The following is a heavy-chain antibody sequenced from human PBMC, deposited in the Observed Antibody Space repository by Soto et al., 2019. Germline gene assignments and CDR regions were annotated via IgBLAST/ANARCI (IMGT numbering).Heavy chain of an antibody. CDR3: TRASAVAGGSSNSLPNDY. CDR2: INPSSGAT. J-gene: IGHJ4*02. CDR1: GYTFTDYY. D-gene: IGHD6-19*01. V-gene: IGHV1-2*02. Sequence: ASVKVCCKASGYTFTDYYMHWVRQAPGQGLEWMGWINPSSGATSYAQNFQGRVTMTRDTSISTFYMELSRLSSDDTAIYYCTRASAVAGGSSNSLPNDYWGLGTLVTVS.